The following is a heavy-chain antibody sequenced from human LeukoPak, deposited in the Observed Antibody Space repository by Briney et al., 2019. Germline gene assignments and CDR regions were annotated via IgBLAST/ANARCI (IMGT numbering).Heavy chain of an antibody. CDR3: ARDRVLYGDYGDYYYYGMDV. Sequence: GSLRLSCAASGFTVSSNYMSWVRQAPGKGLEWVSVIYSGGSTYCADSVKGRFTISRGNSKNTLYLQMNSLRAEDTAVYYCARDRVLYGDYGDYYYYGMDVWGQGTTVTVSS. J-gene: IGHJ6*02. CDR1: GFTVSSNY. CDR2: IYSGGST. V-gene: IGHV3-66*01. D-gene: IGHD4-17*01.